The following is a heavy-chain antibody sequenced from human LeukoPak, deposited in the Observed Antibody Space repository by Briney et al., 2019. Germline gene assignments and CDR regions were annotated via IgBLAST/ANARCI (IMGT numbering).Heavy chain of an antibody. V-gene: IGHV3-30*12. CDR3: VRDDVYDDNGLDV. J-gene: IGHJ3*01. D-gene: IGHD4/OR15-4a*01. CDR2: ILSGGSNV. CDR1: GFTFRNHG. Sequence: PGGSLRLSCAASGFTFRNHGMHWVRQAPGKGLGWVAVILSGGSNVWYTDSVKGRFTISRDNSRNTLYLQMNSLRDEDTAVYYCVRDDVYDDNGLDVWGQGTTVTVFS.